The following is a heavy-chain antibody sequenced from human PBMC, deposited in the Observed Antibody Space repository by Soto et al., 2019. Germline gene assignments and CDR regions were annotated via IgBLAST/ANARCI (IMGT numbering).Heavy chain of an antibody. J-gene: IGHJ4*02. CDR2: ISAYNDNT. CDR3: ARSSSAAVRGGWNFDY. CDR1: GYSFISYG. D-gene: IGHD6-13*01. Sequence: ASVKVSCKASGYSFISYGINWVRQAPGQGLQWMGWISAYNDNTKYAQNFQGRVTLTTDTSTDTVYMELRSLRSDDTAVYYCARSSSAAVRGGWNFDYWGQATLVTVSS. V-gene: IGHV1-18*04.